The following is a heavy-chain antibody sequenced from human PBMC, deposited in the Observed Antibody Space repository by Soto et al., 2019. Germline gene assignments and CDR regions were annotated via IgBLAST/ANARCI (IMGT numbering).Heavy chain of an antibody. Sequence: QVQLVESGGGVVQPGRSLRLSCAASGFGFSSYAMHWVHQAPGKGLEWVAVISFDGSDKYYADSVKGPFTISRDNSKNTLYLQMNSLGPDDTAVYYCARSVAAAGTDFHLWGQGTLVTVSS. J-gene: IGHJ4*02. D-gene: IGHD6-13*01. CDR3: ARSVAAAGTDFHL. CDR1: GFGFSSYA. CDR2: ISFDGSDK. V-gene: IGHV3-30-3*01.